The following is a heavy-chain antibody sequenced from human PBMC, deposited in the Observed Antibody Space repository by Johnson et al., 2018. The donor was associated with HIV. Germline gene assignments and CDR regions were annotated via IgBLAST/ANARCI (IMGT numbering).Heavy chain of an antibody. J-gene: IGHJ3*02. D-gene: IGHD5/OR15-5a*01. V-gene: IGHV3-30*03. CDR1: AFTFSSYD. CDR3: ALYPPDAFDI. Sequence: VQLVESGGGVVQPGRSLRLSCAASAFTFSSYDMHWVRQAPGKGLEWVAVISFDGSNKYYADSVMGRFTISRDNSQKTLYLQMNSLRPEDTAVYYCALYPPDAFDIWGQGTMVTVSS. CDR2: ISFDGSNK.